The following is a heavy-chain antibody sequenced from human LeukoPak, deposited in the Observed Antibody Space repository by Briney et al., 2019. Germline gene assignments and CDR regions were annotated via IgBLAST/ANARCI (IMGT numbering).Heavy chain of an antibody. CDR2: INPNSGGT. CDR1: GYTFTGYY. CDR3: ATDILTGYGSGIYFDY. J-gene: IGHJ4*02. Sequence: ASVKVSCKASGYTFTGYYMHWVRQAPGQGLEWMGWINPNSGGTNYAQKFQGRVTMTRDTSISTAYMELSRLRSDDTAVYYCATDILTGYGSGIYFDYWGQGTLVTVSS. V-gene: IGHV1-2*02. D-gene: IGHD3-9*01.